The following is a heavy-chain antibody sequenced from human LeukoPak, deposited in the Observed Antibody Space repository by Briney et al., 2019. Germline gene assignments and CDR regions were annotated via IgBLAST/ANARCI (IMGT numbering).Heavy chain of an antibody. D-gene: IGHD6-19*01. V-gene: IGHV4-34*01. Sequence: SETLSLTCAVYGGSFSGYYWSWIRQPPGKGLEWIGEINHSGSTNYNPSLKSRVTISVDTSKNQFSLKLSSVTAADTAVYYCASPYSSGWYAGYWGQGTLVTVSS. CDR1: GGSFSGYY. CDR3: ASPYSSGWYAGY. J-gene: IGHJ4*02. CDR2: INHSGST.